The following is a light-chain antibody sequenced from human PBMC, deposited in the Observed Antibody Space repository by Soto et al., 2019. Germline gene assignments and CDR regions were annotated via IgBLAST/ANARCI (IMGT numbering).Light chain of an antibody. CDR1: SSDVGAYTY. CDR3: SSYTTSNTLV. V-gene: IGLV2-14*01. J-gene: IGLJ2*01. CDR2: EVS. Sequence: QSVLTQPASVSVSPVQSITISCTGTSSDVGAYTYVSWYQQHPGKAPKLMIFEVSDRPSGVSNRFSGSKSGNTASLTISGLQAEDEADYYCSSYTTSNTLVFGGGTKRTVL.